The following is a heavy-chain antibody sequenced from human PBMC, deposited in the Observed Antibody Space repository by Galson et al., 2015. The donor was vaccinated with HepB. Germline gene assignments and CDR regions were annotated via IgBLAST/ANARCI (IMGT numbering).Heavy chain of an antibody. J-gene: IGHJ6*02. Sequence: SLRLSCAASGFTFSSYAMSWVRQAPGKGLEWVSAISGSGGSTYYADSVKGRFTISRDNSKNTLYLQMNSLRAEDTAVYYCAKDLYCSSTSCLDTAYYYGMDVWGQGTTVTVSS. CDR1: GFTFSSYA. D-gene: IGHD2-2*01. CDR2: ISGSGGST. CDR3: AKDLYCSSTSCLDTAYYYGMDV. V-gene: IGHV3-23*01.